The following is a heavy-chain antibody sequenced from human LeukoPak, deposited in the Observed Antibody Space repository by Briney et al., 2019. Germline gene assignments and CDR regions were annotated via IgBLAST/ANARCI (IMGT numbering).Heavy chain of an antibody. CDR2: MYYRGRT. Sequence: PSETLSLTCTVSGGSLRNYYWSWIRQPPGKGLEWIGYMYYRGRTNYNPSLKSRVTILVDTSKNQFSLRLTSVTAADTAVYYCARVPVYGSGRNWFDPWGQGTLVTVSS. J-gene: IGHJ5*02. D-gene: IGHD3-10*01. CDR1: GGSLRNYY. V-gene: IGHV4-59*01. CDR3: ARVPVYGSGRNWFDP.